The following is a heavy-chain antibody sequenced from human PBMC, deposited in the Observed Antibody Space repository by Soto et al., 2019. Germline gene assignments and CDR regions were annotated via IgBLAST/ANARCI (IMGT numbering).Heavy chain of an antibody. CDR1: GFTFTTYG. CDR3: AGRGSSWYRETYYYYGMDV. D-gene: IGHD6-13*01. CDR2: ISYDGSQK. V-gene: IGHV3-30*03. Sequence: QVQLVESGGGVVQPGRSLRLSCAASGFTFTTYGMHWVRQAPGKGLEWVAIISYDGSQKYYADSVKGRFTISRDNSKNTQYLQMNSLRAEDTAVYYCAGRGSSWYRETYYYYGMDVWGQGTTVTVSS. J-gene: IGHJ6*02.